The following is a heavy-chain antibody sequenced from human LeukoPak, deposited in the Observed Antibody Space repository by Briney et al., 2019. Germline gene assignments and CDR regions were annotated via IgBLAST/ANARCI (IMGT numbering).Heavy chain of an antibody. CDR1: RGSINFGGYY. CDR2: IYDTGST. J-gene: IGHJ4*02. V-gene: IGHV4-30-2*01. D-gene: IGHD5-18*01. CDR3: ARVTGDSNGYKSPSLDY. Sequence: SQTLSLTCTVSRGSINFGGYYWSWVRQPPGKGLEWIGYIYDTGSTYYNPSFKTRVTISMDRSKNQFSLKLSSVTAADTAVYYCARVTGDSNGYKSPSLDYWGQGTLVTVSS.